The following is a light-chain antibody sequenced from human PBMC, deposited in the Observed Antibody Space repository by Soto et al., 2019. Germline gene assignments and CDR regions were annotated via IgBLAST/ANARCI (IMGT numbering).Light chain of an antibody. CDR3: QTWDTGISVV. CDR2: LNNDGSH. CDR1: SGHSNYA. J-gene: IGLJ2*01. Sequence: QLVLTQSPSASASLGASVKLTCTLSSGHSNYAIAWHQQQPEKGPRYLMKLNNDGSHSKGDGIPDRFSGSSSGAERYLTISGLQSEDESDYYCQTWDTGISVVFGGGTQLTVL. V-gene: IGLV4-69*01.